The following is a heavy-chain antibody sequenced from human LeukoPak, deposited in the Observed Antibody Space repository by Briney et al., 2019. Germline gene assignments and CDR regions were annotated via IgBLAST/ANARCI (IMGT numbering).Heavy chain of an antibody. V-gene: IGHV1-2*02. CDR3: ATGVGSFDYYYYYYMDV. J-gene: IGHJ6*03. CDR2: INPNSGGT. Sequence: ASVKVSCKASGYTFTGYYMHWVRQAPGQGLEWMGWINPNSGGTNYAQKFQGRVTMTRDTSISTAYMELSSLRSEDTAVYYCATGVGSFDYYYYYYMDVWGKGTTVTVSS. CDR1: GYTFTGYY. D-gene: IGHD1-26*01.